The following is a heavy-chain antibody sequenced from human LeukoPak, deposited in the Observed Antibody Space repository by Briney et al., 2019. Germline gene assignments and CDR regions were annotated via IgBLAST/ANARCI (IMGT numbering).Heavy chain of an antibody. CDR1: DGSISPYY. V-gene: IGHV4-59*12. J-gene: IGHJ4*02. CDR2: IYHTGSA. D-gene: IGHD1-1*01. CDR3: ATLSR. Sequence: SETLSLTCTVSDGSISPYYWIWIRQPPGKGLEWVGYIYHTGSAKYNPSLKSRVTISVDTSKNQFSLKLSSVTAADTAVYYCATLSRWGQGTLVTVSS.